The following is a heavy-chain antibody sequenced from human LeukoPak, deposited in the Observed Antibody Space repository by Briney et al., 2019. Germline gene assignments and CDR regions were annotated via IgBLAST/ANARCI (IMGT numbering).Heavy chain of an antibody. Sequence: SETLSLTCTFSGGSISSNTYYWAWIRQPPGKGLEWIGTISYSRSSYYNPSLNSRVTISVDTSKNQFFLNLTSVTATDTALYYCARHGYYYSSGPLFDSWGQGTLVTVSS. CDR3: ARHGYYYSSGPLFDS. J-gene: IGHJ4*02. D-gene: IGHD3-10*01. V-gene: IGHV4-39*01. CDR1: GGSISSNTYY. CDR2: ISYSRSS.